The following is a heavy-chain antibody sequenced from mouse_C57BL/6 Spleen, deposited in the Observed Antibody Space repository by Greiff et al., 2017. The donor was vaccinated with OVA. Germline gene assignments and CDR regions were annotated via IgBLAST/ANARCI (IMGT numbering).Heavy chain of an antibody. CDR1: GYTFTSYW. CDR3: ARFFDY. J-gene: IGHJ2*01. Sequence: VQLQQPGAELVMPGASVKLSCKASGYTFTSYWMHWVKQRPGQGLEWIGEIDPSDSYTNYNQKFKGKSTLTVDKSSSTAYMQLSSLTSEDSAVYYCARFFDYWGKGTTLTVSS. CDR2: IDPSDSYT. V-gene: IGHV1-69*01.